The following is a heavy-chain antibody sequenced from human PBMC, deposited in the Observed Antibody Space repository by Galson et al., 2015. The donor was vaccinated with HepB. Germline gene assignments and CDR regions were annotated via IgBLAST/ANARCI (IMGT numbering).Heavy chain of an antibody. D-gene: IGHD3-9*01. V-gene: IGHV3-30*04. J-gene: IGHJ4*02. Sequence: SLRLSCAASGFTFSSYAMHWVRQAPGKGLEWVAVISYDGSNKYYADSVKGRFTISRDNSKNTLYLQMNSLRAEDTAVYYCARANGDYGILTGYPRHYFDYWGQGTLVTVSS. CDR3: ARANGDYGILTGYPRHYFDY. CDR1: GFTFSSYA. CDR2: ISYDGSNK.